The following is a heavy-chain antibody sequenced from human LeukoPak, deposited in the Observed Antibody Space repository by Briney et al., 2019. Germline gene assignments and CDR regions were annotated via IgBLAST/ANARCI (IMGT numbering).Heavy chain of an antibody. CDR3: ARSSGLGYYCSGDFCYRSLTD. CDR1: GFIFSSYA. CDR2: ISGSGDST. D-gene: IGHD2-21*01. Sequence: GGSLRLSCAASGFIFSSYAMSWVRQAPGKGLEWVSVISGSGDSTCHADSAKGRFTISRDNSKNTLYLQVKSLRAEDTAVYYCARSSGLGYYCSGDFCYRSLTDWGQGTLVTVSS. V-gene: IGHV3-23*01. J-gene: IGHJ4*02.